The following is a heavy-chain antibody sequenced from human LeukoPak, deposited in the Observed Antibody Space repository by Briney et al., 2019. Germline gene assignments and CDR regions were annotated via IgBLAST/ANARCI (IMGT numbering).Heavy chain of an antibody. CDR1: GGSISGSY. CDR2: IHDSGTT. CDR3: AVEHDGATYSNL. Sequence: PSVTLPLNCTVSGGSISGSYWNWIRQPPGKGLEWIGCIHDSGTTNYNPSLKSRVTISLHTSKNQFSLRLTSVTAADTAVYYCAVEHDGATYSNLWGQGTLVAVSS. J-gene: IGHJ5*02. D-gene: IGHD5-12*01. V-gene: IGHV4-59*01.